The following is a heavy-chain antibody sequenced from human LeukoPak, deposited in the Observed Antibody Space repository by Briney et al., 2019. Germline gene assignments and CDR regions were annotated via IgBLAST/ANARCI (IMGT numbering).Heavy chain of an antibody. D-gene: IGHD2-2*01. CDR3: ARVVYVVVPAEFYYYYYMDV. CDR1: GGSISSYY. Sequence: PSETLSLTCTVSGGSISSYYWSWIRQPAGKGLEWIGRIYTSGSTNYNPSLKSRVTMSVDTSKNQFSLKLSSVTAADTAVYYCARVVYVVVPAEFYYYYYMDVWGQGTQVTVSS. V-gene: IGHV4-4*07. CDR2: IYTSGST. J-gene: IGHJ6*03.